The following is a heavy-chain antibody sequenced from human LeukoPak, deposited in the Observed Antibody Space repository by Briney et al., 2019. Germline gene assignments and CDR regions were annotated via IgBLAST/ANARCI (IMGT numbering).Heavy chain of an antibody. J-gene: IGHJ2*01. Sequence: PSETLSLTCTVSGGSISSYYWSWIRQPAGKGPEWIGRIYTSGSTNYNPSLKSRVTMSVDTSKNQFSLKLSSVTAADTAVYYCARDRSILVAAGLNWYFDLWGRGTLVTVSS. CDR1: GGSISSYY. CDR3: ARDRSILVAAGLNWYFDL. V-gene: IGHV4-4*07. D-gene: IGHD6-13*01. CDR2: IYTSGST.